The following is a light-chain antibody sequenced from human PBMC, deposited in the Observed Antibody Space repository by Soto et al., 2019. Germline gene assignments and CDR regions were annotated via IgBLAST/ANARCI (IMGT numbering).Light chain of an antibody. V-gene: IGKV1-5*01. J-gene: IGKJ5*01. CDR2: SAY. Sequence: DILMTQSPSTLSASVGDIVNINCRASQSIGDWLAWYQQRPGKAPKLLIHSAYSLKSGVPSRFSGSGSGTEFTLTISSLQPDDFATYYCQQYNTYSTFGQGTRLEIK. CDR1: QSIGDW. CDR3: QQYNTYST.